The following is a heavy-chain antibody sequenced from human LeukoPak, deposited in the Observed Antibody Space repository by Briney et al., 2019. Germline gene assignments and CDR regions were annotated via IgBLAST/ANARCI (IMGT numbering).Heavy chain of an antibody. CDR2: ISYDGSNK. CDR1: GFTFSSYG. J-gene: IGHJ5*02. V-gene: IGHV3-30*18. D-gene: IGHD6-6*01. Sequence: GRSLRLSCAASGFTFSSYGMHWVRRAPGKGLEWVAVISYDGSNKYYADSVKGRFTISRDNSKNTLYLQMNSLRAEDTAVYYCAKEGIDSGSNWFDPWGQGTLVTVSS. CDR3: AKEGIDSGSNWFDP.